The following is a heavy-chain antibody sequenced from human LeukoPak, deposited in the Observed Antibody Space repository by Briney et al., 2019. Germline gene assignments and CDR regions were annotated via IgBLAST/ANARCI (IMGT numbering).Heavy chain of an antibody. CDR3: ARSEAPRFLEWTFFDY. CDR2: IIAICGTE. D-gene: IGHD3-3*01. J-gene: IGHJ4*02. V-gene: IGHV1-69*05. Sequence: GAPVSLCCTPSGRTFTTYAIIWVRQAPGLRLEWRGGIIAICGTENYAQKCQGRVTITTDESKSTADLELRSLRCEDTAGYYCARSEAPRFLEWTFFDYWGEGTLVTVSS. CDR1: GRTFTTYA.